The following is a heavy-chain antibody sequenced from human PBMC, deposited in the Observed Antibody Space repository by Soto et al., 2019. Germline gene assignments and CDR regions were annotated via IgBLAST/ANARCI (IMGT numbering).Heavy chain of an antibody. J-gene: IGHJ6*02. V-gene: IGHV1-69*13. CDR3: ARGGFYCSGGSCYSMNYYYYGMDV. CDR1: GGTFSSYA. Sequence: GASVKVSWKASGGTFSSYAISWVRQAPGQGLEWMGGIIPIFGTANCAQKFQGRVAITADESTSTAYMELSSLRSEDTAVYYCARGGFYCSGGSCYSMNYYYYGMDVWGQGTTVTVSS. D-gene: IGHD2-15*01. CDR2: IIPIFGTA.